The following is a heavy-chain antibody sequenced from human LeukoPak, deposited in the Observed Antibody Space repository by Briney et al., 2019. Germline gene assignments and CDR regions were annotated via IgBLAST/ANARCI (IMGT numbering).Heavy chain of an antibody. Sequence: GASVKVSCKASGCTFSSYAISWVRQAPGQGLEWMGGIIPIFGTANYAQKFQGRVTITADESTSTAYMELSSLRYEDTAVYYCAYYASSGYYYAFDYWGQGTLVTVSS. CDR3: AYYASSGYYYAFDY. D-gene: IGHD3-22*01. V-gene: IGHV1-69*01. CDR2: IIPIFGTA. CDR1: GCTFSSYA. J-gene: IGHJ4*02.